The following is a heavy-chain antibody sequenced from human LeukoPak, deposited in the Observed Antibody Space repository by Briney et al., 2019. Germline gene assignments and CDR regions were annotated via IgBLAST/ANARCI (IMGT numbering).Heavy chain of an antibody. CDR3: ARGLYADYAFDY. J-gene: IGHJ4*02. V-gene: IGHV3-66*01. Sequence: GGSLRLSCAASGFTVSTNYMTWVRQAPAKGLEWVSVIYSGGSTYYADSVKGRFTISRDNSKNTLYLQMNSLRADDTAAYYCARGLYADYAFDYWGQGTLVTVSS. CDR2: IYSGGST. D-gene: IGHD4-17*01. CDR1: GFTVSTNY.